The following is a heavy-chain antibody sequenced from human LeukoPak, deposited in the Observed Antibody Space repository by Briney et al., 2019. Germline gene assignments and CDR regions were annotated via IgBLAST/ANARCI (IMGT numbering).Heavy chain of an antibody. CDR3: ARGGTWIQPWFAATPPYYFDY. J-gene: IGHJ4*02. CDR1: GYTFTSYD. Sequence: ASVRVSCTASGYTFTSYDINWVRQATGQGLEWMGGMNPNSGNTGYAQKFQGRVTMTRNTSISTAYMELSSLRSEDTAVYYCARGGTWIQPWFAATPPYYFDYWGQGTLVTVSS. V-gene: IGHV1-8*01. CDR2: MNPNSGNT. D-gene: IGHD5-18*01.